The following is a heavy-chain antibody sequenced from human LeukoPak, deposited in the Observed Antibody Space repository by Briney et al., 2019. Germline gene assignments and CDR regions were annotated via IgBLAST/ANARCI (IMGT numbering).Heavy chain of an antibody. D-gene: IGHD3-3*01. V-gene: IGHV3-21*01. J-gene: IGHJ4*02. CDR1: GFTFSSYS. Sequence: GGSLRLSCAASGFTFSSYSMNWVRQAPGKGLEWVSSISSSSSYIYYADSVKGRFTISRDNAKNSLYLQMNGLRAEDTAVYYCARERDLTIFGVVITYFDYWGQGTLVTVSS. CDR2: ISSSSSYI. CDR3: ARERDLTIFGVVITYFDY.